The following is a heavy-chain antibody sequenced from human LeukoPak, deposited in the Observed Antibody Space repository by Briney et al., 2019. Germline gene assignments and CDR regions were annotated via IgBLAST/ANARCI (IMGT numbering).Heavy chain of an antibody. CDR2: ICGSGGST. Sequence: GGSLRLSCAASGFTFRSYAMSWVRQAPGKGLEWVSVICGSGGSTYYADSVKGGFTISRDNSKNTLYLYMNSVRAEDTTVYSCAKGLYSGSYDGFDSWSQGVLATVSS. V-gene: IGHV3-23*01. CDR3: AKGLYSGSYDGFDS. J-gene: IGHJ4*02. CDR1: GFTFRSYA. D-gene: IGHD1-26*01.